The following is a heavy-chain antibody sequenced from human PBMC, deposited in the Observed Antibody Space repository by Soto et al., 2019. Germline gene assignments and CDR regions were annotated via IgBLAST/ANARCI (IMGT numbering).Heavy chain of an antibody. CDR2: IFPMFGTA. Sequence: QVQLVQSGAEVQKPGSSVTVSCKASGGTFSDHAFSWVRQAPGQGLEWMGRIFPMFGTADYAQKFQGRLIITADDSTSTAYMERSSLRSEVTAVYYCARFQGLHFDYWGQGTLVRVSS. CDR3: ARFQGLHFDY. J-gene: IGHJ4*02. CDR1: GGTFSDHA. V-gene: IGHV1-69*18.